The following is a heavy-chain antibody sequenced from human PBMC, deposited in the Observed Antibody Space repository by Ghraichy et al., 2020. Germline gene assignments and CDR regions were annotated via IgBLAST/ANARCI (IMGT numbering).Heavy chain of an antibody. V-gene: IGHV3-74*01. CDR2: INNDGSST. Sequence: LSLTCAASGFTFSRYWMHWVRQGPGTGLVWVSRINNDGSSTTYADSVEGRFTISRDNANNTLYLQVSSLRAEDTAMYYCARGGNGNFDYWGQGTLVTVSS. D-gene: IGHD1-14*01. J-gene: IGHJ4*02. CDR3: ARGGNGNFDY. CDR1: GFTFSRYW.